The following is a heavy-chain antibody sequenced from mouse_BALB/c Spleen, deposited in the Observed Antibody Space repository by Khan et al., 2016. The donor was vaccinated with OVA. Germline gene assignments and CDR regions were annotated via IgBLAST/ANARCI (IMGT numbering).Heavy chain of an antibody. D-gene: IGHD2-10*01. CDR2: LWSDGST. V-gene: IGHV2-6-1*01. CDR1: GLSLTNYV. CDR3: DRQPYYHYYIMDY. J-gene: IGHJ4*01. Sequence: QVQLQQSGPCLVAPSQSLSITFPISGLSLTNYVIHWVRQPPGKGLEWLVVLWSDGSTTYYPVLKSRLSISKDNSMSQVILKMLRLQNDDTAMYYCDRQPYYHYYIMDYWGQGTSVTVSA.